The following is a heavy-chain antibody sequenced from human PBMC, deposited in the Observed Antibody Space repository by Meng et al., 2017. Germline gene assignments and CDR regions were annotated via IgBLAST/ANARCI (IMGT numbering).Heavy chain of an antibody. J-gene: IGHJ4*02. CDR1: GGSISSYY. V-gene: IGHV4-4*07. CDR3: ARAGTYWYDSSGYYTIDY. D-gene: IGHD3-22*01. CDR2: IYTSGST. Sequence: SETLSLTCTVSGGSISSYYWSWIRQPAGKGLEWIGRIYTSGSTNYNPSLKSRVTMSVDTSKNQFSLKQSSVTAADTAVYYCARAGTYWYDSSGYYTIDYWGQGTLVTVSS.